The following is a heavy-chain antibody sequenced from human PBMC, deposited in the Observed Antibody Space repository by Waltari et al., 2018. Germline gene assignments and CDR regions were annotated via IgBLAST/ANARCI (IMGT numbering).Heavy chain of an antibody. Sequence: QVQLQESGPGLVKPSETLSLTCPVSGGSISSYYWSWIRQPPGKGLEWIGYIYYSGSTNYNPSLKSRVTISVDTSKNQFSLKLSSVTAADTAVYYCARVWGYCSGGSCYFDYWGQGTLVTVSS. CDR1: GGSISSYY. CDR3: ARVWGYCSGGSCYFDY. D-gene: IGHD2-15*01. CDR2: IYYSGST. V-gene: IGHV4-59*01. J-gene: IGHJ4*02.